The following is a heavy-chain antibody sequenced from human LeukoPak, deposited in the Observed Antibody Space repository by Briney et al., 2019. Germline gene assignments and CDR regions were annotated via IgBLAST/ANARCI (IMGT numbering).Heavy chain of an antibody. D-gene: IGHD6-6*01. V-gene: IGHV3-9*03. CDR2: ISWNSGSI. CDR1: GFTFDDYA. Sequence: GRSLRLSCAASGFTFDDYAMHWVRQAPGKGLEWVSGISWNSGSIGYADSVKGRFTISRDNAKNSLYLQMNSLRAEDMALYYCEKDISPLVGSYYFDYWGQGTLVTVSS. CDR3: EKDISPLVGSYYFDY. J-gene: IGHJ4*02.